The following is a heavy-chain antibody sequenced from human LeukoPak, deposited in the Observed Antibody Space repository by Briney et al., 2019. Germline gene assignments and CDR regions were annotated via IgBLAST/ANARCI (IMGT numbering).Heavy chain of an antibody. CDR2: IIPIFGTA. CDR3: ARGPYDSSGYYLHSKGPFDY. V-gene: IGHV1-69*13. J-gene: IGHJ4*02. CDR1: GYTFTSYA. Sequence: GASVKVSCKASGYTFTSYAISWVRQAPGQGLEWMGGIIPIFGTANYAQKFQGRVTITADESTSTAYMELSSLRSEDTAVYYCARGPYDSSGYYLHSKGPFDYWGQGTLVTVSS. D-gene: IGHD3-22*01.